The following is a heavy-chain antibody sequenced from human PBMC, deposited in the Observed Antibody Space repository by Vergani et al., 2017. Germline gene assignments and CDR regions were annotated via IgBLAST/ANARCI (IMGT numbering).Heavy chain of an antibody. V-gene: IGHV3-33*01. CDR2: IWYDGSNK. J-gene: IGHJ4*02. CDR3: ARGQDYYGSGRGFDY. D-gene: IGHD3-10*01. Sequence: QVQLVESGGGVVQPGRSLRLSCAASGFTFSSYGMHWVRQAPGKGLEWVAVIWYDGSNKYYADSVKGRFTISRDNSKNTLYLQMNSLRAEDTAVYYCARGQDYYGSGRGFDYWGQGTLVTVSS. CDR1: GFTFSSYG.